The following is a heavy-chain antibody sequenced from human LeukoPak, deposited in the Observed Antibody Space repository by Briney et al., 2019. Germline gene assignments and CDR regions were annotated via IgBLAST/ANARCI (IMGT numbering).Heavy chain of an antibody. V-gene: IGHV4-30-2*05. CDR1: GGSISSGGHS. D-gene: IGHD1-26*01. CDR2: IYHSGSGST. Sequence: SETLSLTCTVSGGSISSGGHSWSWLRQPPGKGLEWIGYIYHSGSGSTYYNPSLKSRVTISIDKSKNQFSLKLSSVTAADTAVYYCARGSGYSGSCYGYYYGMDVWGQGTTVTVSS. CDR3: ARGSGYSGSCYGYYYGMDV. J-gene: IGHJ6*02.